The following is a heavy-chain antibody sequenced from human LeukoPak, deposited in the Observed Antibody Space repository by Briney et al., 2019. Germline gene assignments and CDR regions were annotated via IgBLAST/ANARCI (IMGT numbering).Heavy chain of an antibody. D-gene: IGHD1-7*01. Sequence: ASVKVSCKASGYTFTGYYMHWVRQAPGQGLEWMGWINPNSGGTNYAQKFQGRVTMTRDTSISTAYMELSRLRSDDTAVYYCARDHNWNYVSWYFDYWGQGTLVTVSS. CDR2: INPNSGGT. V-gene: IGHV1-2*02. CDR3: ARDHNWNYVSWYFDY. J-gene: IGHJ4*02. CDR1: GYTFTGYY.